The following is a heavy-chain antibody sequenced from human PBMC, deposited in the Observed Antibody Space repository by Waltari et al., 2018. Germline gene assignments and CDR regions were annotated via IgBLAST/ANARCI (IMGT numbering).Heavy chain of an antibody. J-gene: IGHJ4*02. D-gene: IGHD3-9*01. V-gene: IGHV2-5*02. CDR2: VYWDDNK. CDR3: AHRPSHYDIFSGYYNYFDS. Sequence: QITLKESGPTLVKLTQTLTLTCAFSGFSFSTSGGGVGWIRQPPGKALGWLAFVYWDDNKRYSPSLKGRLTITKDTSEDQVVLTMTNMDPVDTATYFCAHRPSHYDIFSGYYNYFDSWGQGILVTVSS. CDR1: GFSFSTSGGG.